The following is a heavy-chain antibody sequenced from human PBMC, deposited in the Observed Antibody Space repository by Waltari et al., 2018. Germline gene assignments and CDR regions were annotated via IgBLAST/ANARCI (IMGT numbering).Heavy chain of an antibody. CDR1: GYSFTYYW. D-gene: IGHD4-4*01. Sequence: EVQLVQSGAEVKRPGESLQISCKVSGYSFTYYWIAWVRQMPGKGLEWVGLIFPGDSNTRYSPSFQGQVSISVDKSIKTAYLQWNSLKASDTAVYYCAREGTAGMTTAVNFDYWGQGTLVTVSS. CDR2: IFPGDSNT. J-gene: IGHJ4*02. V-gene: IGHV5-51*03. CDR3: AREGTAGMTTAVNFDY.